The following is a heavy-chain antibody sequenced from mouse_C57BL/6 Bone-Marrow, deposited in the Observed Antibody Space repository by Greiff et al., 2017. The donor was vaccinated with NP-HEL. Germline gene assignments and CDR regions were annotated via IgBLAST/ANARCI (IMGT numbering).Heavy chain of an antibody. CDR2: IHPSDSDT. J-gene: IGHJ1*03. V-gene: IGHV1-74*01. Sequence: QVQLQQPGADLVKPGASVKVSCKASGYTFTSYWMHWVKQRPGQGLEWIGRIHPSDSDTNYNQNFKGKATLTVDNSSSTAYMQLSSLTSEEYAVSYCAIRGSGHFEVWGTGTTVTVSS. CDR3: AIRGSGHFEV. D-gene: IGHD1-1*01. CDR1: GYTFTSYW.